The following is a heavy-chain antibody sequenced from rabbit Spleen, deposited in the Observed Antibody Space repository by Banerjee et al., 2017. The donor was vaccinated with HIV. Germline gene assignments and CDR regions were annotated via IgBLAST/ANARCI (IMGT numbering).Heavy chain of an antibody. J-gene: IGHJ4*01. V-gene: IGHV1S47*01. CDR1: GFDFSDYG. Sequence: QLVESGGGLVQPGGSLKLSCKASGFDFSDYGVTWVRQAPGKGLEWIGYIDPLFGSTSYANSVKGRFTFSRDNAQNTVFLQMTSLTAADTATYFCARDRADIGGDYGPYYFDLWGQGTLVTVS. CDR3: ARDRADIGGDYGPYYFDL. CDR2: IDPLFGST. D-gene: IGHD2-1*01.